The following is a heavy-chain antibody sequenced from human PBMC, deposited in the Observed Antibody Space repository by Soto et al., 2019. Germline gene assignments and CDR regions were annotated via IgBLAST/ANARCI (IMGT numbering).Heavy chain of an antibody. CDR3: AREYTAWPLAYGLDV. V-gene: IGHV3-21*01. D-gene: IGHD2-2*02. J-gene: IGHJ6*02. Sequence: PAWCMRLRCVCSGFTYSTYSINWVRQGPGKGLEWVSSISSRSDIYYADSVKGRFTISRDNAKNSVSLQMNSLRAEDTAVYYCAREYTAWPLAYGLDVWGQGTTVPSSS. CDR2: ISSRSDI. CDR1: GFTYSTYS.